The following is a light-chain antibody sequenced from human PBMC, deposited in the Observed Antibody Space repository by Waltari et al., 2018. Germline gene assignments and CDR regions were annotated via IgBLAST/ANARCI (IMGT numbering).Light chain of an antibody. CDR3: SSYATSNTVV. CDR1: NSAIDSYAY. CDR2: DVS. J-gene: IGLJ2*01. V-gene: IGLV2-14*03. Sequence: QSALTQPASVSGSPGQSITISCTGTNSAIDSYAYVSWYQQHPGKAPKLILYDVSGRPSGISNRFSGSKSDNTASLTISGLQDEDEADYYCSSYATSNTVVFGGGTKVTVL.